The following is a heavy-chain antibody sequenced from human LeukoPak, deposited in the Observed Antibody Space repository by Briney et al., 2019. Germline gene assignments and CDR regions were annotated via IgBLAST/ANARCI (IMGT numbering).Heavy chain of an antibody. CDR2: IYYSGST. Sequence: PSETLSLTCTVSGGSISSYYWSWIRQPPGKGLEWIGYIYYSGSTNYNPSLKSRVTISVDTSKNQFSLKLSSATAADTAVYYCASYRAYYYDSSGYYHPGYFDYWGQGTLVTVSS. CDR3: ASYRAYYYDSSGYYHPGYFDY. CDR1: GGSISSYY. J-gene: IGHJ4*02. D-gene: IGHD3-22*01. V-gene: IGHV4-59*01.